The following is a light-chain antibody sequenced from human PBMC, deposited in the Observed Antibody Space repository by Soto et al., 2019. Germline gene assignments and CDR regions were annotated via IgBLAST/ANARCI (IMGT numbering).Light chain of an antibody. Sequence: DVRMAQSPSSLSASVGYAITIACRASRTINTYLNWFQQKPGEPPRLLIYGASTLHDGVPSRFSGSGSGVDFTLTISSLQPEDFATYYCQQSYSTLTFGGGTKVDIK. V-gene: IGKV1-39*01. CDR1: RTINTY. CDR3: QQSYSTLT. J-gene: IGKJ4*01. CDR2: GAS.